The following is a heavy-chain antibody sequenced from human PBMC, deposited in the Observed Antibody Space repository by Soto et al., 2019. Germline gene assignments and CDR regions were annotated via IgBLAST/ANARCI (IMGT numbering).Heavy chain of an antibody. CDR3: ARVDSSGWSGYCYFDL. V-gene: IGHV4-4*02. Sequence: QVQLQESGPGLVKPSGTLSLTCAVSSGSISSSNWWSWVRQPPGKGLEWIGEIYHSGSTNYNPFLKSRVTISVDKSKNQFSLKLSSVTAADTAVYYCARVDSSGWSGYCYFDLWGRGTLVTVSS. D-gene: IGHD6-19*01. CDR1: SGSISSSNW. CDR2: IYHSGST. J-gene: IGHJ2*01.